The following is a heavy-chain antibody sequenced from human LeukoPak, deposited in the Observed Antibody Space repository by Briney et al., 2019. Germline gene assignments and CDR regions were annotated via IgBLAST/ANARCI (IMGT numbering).Heavy chain of an antibody. Sequence: PSETLSLTCTVSGGSISSYYWSWIRQPPGKGLEWIGYIYYSGSTNYNPSLKSRVTISVDTSKNQFSLKLSSVTAADTALYYCARVRGESGYDWGYYYYYMGVWGKGTTVTVSS. CDR3: ARVRGESGYDWGYYYYYMGV. CDR1: GGSISSYY. D-gene: IGHD5-12*01. J-gene: IGHJ6*03. CDR2: IYYSGST. V-gene: IGHV4-59*01.